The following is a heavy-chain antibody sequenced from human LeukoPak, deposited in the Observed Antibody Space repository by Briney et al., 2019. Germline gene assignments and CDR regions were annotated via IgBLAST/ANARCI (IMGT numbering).Heavy chain of an antibody. CDR3: AKSNRGARAIEDP. D-gene: IGHD2-2*02. J-gene: IGHJ5*02. CDR1: GYTFTSYY. Sequence: ASVKVSCKASGYTFTSYYMHWVRQAPGQGLEWMGIINPSGGSTSYAQKFQGRVTMTRDTSTSTVYMELSSLRSEDTAVYYCAKSNRGARAIEDPGGQGPLVTVSS. V-gene: IGHV1-46*01. CDR2: INPSGGST.